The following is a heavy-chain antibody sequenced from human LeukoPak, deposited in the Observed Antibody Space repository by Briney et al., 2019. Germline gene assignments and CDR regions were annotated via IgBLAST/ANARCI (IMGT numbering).Heavy chain of an antibody. D-gene: IGHD3-10*01. V-gene: IGHV3-48*03. CDR2: ISSSGSTI. CDR3: ARDSIRDHGSGRPFGDI. Sequence: PGGSLRLSCIASGFTFSNYEMNWVRQAPGKGLEWLSYISSSGSTIYSADSVKGRFTISRDNAKNSVYLQMNSLRAEDTAVYYCARDSIRDHGSGRPFGDIWGQGTVVTVSS. J-gene: IGHJ3*02. CDR1: GFTFSNYE.